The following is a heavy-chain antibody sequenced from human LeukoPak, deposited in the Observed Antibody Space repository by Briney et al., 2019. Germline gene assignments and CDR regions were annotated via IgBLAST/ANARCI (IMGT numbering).Heavy chain of an antibody. J-gene: IGHJ4*02. D-gene: IGHD3-10*01. Sequence: GGSLRLSCAASGFTFSNYGMHWVRQAPGKGLEWVANIKQDGSEKYYVDSVKGRFTISRDNAKNSLYLQMNSLRAEDTAVYYCARAGYYYGSGSYREDYWGQGTLVTVSS. CDR2: IKQDGSEK. CDR1: GFTFSNYG. CDR3: ARAGYYYGSGSYREDY. V-gene: IGHV3-7*05.